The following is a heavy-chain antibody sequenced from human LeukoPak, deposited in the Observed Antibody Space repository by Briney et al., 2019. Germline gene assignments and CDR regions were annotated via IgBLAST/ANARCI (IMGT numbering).Heavy chain of an antibody. D-gene: IGHD7-27*01. Sequence: GASVKVSCKASGYTFTSYDFNWGRQATGQRREWMGGMSPNSGDTGYAQKFQDRVTMTRNTSISTAYMELSTLSADDTAVYYCASGPPHWGYDYCGPGTLVTVSS. J-gene: IGHJ4*02. V-gene: IGHV1-8*01. CDR1: GYTFTSYD. CDR2: MSPNSGDT. CDR3: ASGPPHWGYDY.